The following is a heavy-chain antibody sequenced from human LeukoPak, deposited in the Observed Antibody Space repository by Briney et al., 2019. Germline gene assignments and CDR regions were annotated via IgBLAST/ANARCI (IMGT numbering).Heavy chain of an antibody. CDR3: ARWGTYASTSNWFDP. D-gene: IGHD2-2*01. Sequence: GGSLRLSCAASGFTFSSYWMHWVRQVPGKGLVWVSRINSDGSSRSYVDSVMGRFTISRDNAKNTLYLQLDSLRAEDTAVYYCARWGTYASTSNWFDPWGQGTLVTVSS. CDR1: GFTFSSYW. V-gene: IGHV3-74*01. J-gene: IGHJ5*02. CDR2: INSDGSSR.